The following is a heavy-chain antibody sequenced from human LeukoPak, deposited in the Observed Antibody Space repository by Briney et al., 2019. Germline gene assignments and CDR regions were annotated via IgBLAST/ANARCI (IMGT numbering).Heavy chain of an antibody. CDR3: AREKRGFYSSGWYYFDY. V-gene: IGHV4-59*01. D-gene: IGHD6-19*01. CDR1: GGSISSYY. CDR2: IYYSGST. Sequence: SETLSLTCTVSGGSISSYYWSWIRQPPGKGLEWIGYIYYSGSTNYNPSLKSRVTISVDTSKNQFSLKLSSVTAADTAVYYCAREKRGFYSSGWYYFDYWGQGTLVTVSS. J-gene: IGHJ4*02.